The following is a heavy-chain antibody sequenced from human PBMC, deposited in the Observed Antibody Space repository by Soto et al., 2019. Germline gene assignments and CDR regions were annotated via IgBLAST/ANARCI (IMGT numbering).Heavy chain of an antibody. CDR2: INAGNGNT. CDR1: GYTFTSYA. D-gene: IGHD6-13*01. V-gene: IGHV1-3*01. CDR3: ARDRLTSGIAAAGPPGWFDP. Sequence: ASVKVSCKASGYTFTSYAMHWVRQAPGQRLEWMGWINAGNGNTKYSQKFQGRVTITRDTSASTAYMELSSLRSEDTAVYYCARDRLTSGIAAAGPPGWFDPWGQGTLVTVSS. J-gene: IGHJ5*02.